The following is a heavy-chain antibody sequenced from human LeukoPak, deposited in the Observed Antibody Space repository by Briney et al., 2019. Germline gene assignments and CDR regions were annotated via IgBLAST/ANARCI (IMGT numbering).Heavy chain of an antibody. CDR3: ATFMATPRAFDY. CDR1: GFTFSTYN. Sequence: GRSLRLSCAGSGFTFSTYNIHWVRQAPGKGLEWVSFISYDGNTKYYADSVKGRLTMSRDNSEKTVSLQMISLRTEDTAVYYCATFMATPRAFDYWRRGTLVTVSS. V-gene: IGHV3-30-3*01. J-gene: IGHJ4*02. CDR2: ISYDGNTK. D-gene: IGHD4-23*01.